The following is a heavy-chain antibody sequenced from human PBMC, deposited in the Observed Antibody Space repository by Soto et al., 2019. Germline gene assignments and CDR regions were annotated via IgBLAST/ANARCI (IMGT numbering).Heavy chain of an antibody. Sequence: QVQLQESGPGLVKPSETLSLTCTVSGGSISSYYWSWIRQPPGKGLEWIGYIYYSGSTNYNPSLKTPVPISVATSTLPFSLALSSVTAADTAVYYCARRWASGSYLTWGQGAMVTVSS. V-gene: IGHV4-59*08. CDR3: ARRWASGSYLT. CDR2: IYYSGST. CDR1: GGSISSYY. J-gene: IGHJ3*01. D-gene: IGHD1-26*01.